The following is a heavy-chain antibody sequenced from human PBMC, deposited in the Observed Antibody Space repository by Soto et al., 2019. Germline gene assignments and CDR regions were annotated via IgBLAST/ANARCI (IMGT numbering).Heavy chain of an antibody. D-gene: IGHD3-3*01. CDR2: ISAYNGNT. CDR3: ARSHEYYDFWSGYYTDYYYGMDV. Sequence: ASVKVSCKASGYTFTSYGISWVRQAPGQGLEWMGWISAYNGNTNYAQKLQGRVTMTTDTSTSTAYMELRSLRSDDTAVYYCARSHEYYDFWSGYYTDYYYGMDVWGQGTTVTVSS. J-gene: IGHJ6*02. V-gene: IGHV1-18*01. CDR1: GYTFTSYG.